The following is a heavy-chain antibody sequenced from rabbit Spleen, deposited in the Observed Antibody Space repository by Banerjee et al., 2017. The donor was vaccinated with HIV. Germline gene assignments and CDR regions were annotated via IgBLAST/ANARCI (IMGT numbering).Heavy chain of an antibody. Sequence: QLKESGGGLVQSGASLTLTCTASGFDFSTYSMSWVRQAPGKGLEWIGYIVPIFGVTYYANWVNGRFTISSHNAQNTLYLQLNSLTAADTATYFCVREAGYGGYGDANLWGPGTLVTVS. CDR3: VREAGYGGYGDANL. D-gene: IGHD6-1*01. CDR2: IVPIFGVT. J-gene: IGHJ4*01. CDR1: GFDFSTYS. V-gene: IGHV1S7*01.